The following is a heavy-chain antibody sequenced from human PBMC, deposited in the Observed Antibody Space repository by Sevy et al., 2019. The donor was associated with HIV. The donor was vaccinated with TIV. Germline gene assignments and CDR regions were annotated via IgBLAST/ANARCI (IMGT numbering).Heavy chain of an antibody. CDR3: ARDLEFYDYGDYGPAFMPDY. J-gene: IGHJ4*02. D-gene: IGHD4-17*01. CDR2: MWFDGSNT. CDR1: GFTFRTYG. Sequence: GGSLRLSCVGSGFTFRTYGMHWVRQSPGKGLEWVAVMWFDGSNTYYADSVKGRFTISRDIAKNTLHLQMNSLRAEDTAVYYCARDLEFYDYGDYGPAFMPDYWGQGTLVTVSS. V-gene: IGHV3-33*08.